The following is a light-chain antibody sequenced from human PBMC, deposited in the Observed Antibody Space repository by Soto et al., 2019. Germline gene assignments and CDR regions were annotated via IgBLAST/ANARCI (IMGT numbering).Light chain of an antibody. CDR1: ESVSSSY. J-gene: IGKJ1*01. Sequence: EIVLTQSPGTLSLSPGERATLSCRASESVSSSYLIWYQQKPGQAPRVLIYGASNRATGVPDRFSGSGSGTDFTLTISRLEPEDFAVYSCQKYGSSPPWTFGQGTKVEIK. CDR2: GAS. V-gene: IGKV3-20*01. CDR3: QKYGSSPPWT.